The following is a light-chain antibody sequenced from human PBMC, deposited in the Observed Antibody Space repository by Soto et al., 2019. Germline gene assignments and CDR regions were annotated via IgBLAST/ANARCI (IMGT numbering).Light chain of an antibody. CDR1: SGSIATHY. J-gene: IGLJ3*02. Sequence: NFMLTQPHSVSESPGKTVTISCTRSSGSIATHYVQWYQQRPGSAPTTVIYDDYQRPSGVPDRFSGSIDSSSNSASLTISGLKTEDEAAYYCQSYDSTNRVFGGGTKLTVL. CDR3: QSYDSTNRV. V-gene: IGLV6-57*04. CDR2: DDY.